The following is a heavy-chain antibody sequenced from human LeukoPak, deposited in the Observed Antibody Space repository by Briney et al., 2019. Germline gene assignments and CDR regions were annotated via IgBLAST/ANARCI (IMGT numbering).Heavy chain of an antibody. CDR1: GGSISSSNW. J-gene: IGHJ4*02. CDR3: ARTDSYGYYFDY. D-gene: IGHD5-18*01. CDR2: IYHSGST. Sequence: SETLSLTCAVSGGSISSSNWWSWVRQPPGQGLEWIGEIYHSGSTNYNPSLKSRVTISVDKSKNQFSLKLSSVTAVDTAVYYCARTDSYGYYFDYWGQGTLVTVSS. V-gene: IGHV4-4*02.